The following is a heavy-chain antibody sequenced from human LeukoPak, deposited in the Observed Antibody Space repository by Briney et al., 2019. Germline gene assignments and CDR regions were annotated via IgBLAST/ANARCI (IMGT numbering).Heavy chain of an antibody. CDR1: GYIFTSYG. CDR3: AREALDEIVVVPAAIMGNWFDP. V-gene: IGHV1-18*01. CDR2: ISVYNGNT. Sequence: ASVKVSCKASGYIFTSYGISWVRQAPGQGLEWMGWISVYNGNTNYAQKFQGRVTITADESTSTAYMELSSLRSEDTAVYYCAREALDEIVVVPAAIMGNWFDPWGQGTLVTVSS. J-gene: IGHJ5*02. D-gene: IGHD2-2*02.